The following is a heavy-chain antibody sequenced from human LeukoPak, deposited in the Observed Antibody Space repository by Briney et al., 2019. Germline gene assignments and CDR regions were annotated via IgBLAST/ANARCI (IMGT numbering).Heavy chain of an antibody. CDR3: ARSQDYGGNYYYGMDV. CDR1: GFTFSSYA. V-gene: IGHV3-23*01. Sequence: GGSLRLSCAASGFTFSSYAMSWVRQAPGKGLEWVSAISGSGGSTYYADSVKGRFTISRDNSKNTLYLQMNSLRAEDTAVYYCARSQDYGGNYYYGMDVWGQGTTVIVSS. J-gene: IGHJ6*02. CDR2: ISGSGGST. D-gene: IGHD4-23*01.